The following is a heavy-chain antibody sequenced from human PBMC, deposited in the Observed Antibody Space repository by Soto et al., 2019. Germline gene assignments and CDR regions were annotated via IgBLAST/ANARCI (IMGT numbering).Heavy chain of an antibody. CDR1: GYTFTRYD. D-gene: IGHD2-8*01. Sequence: GASVKVSCKASGYTFTRYDINWVRQATGQGLEWMGWMNPNSGNTGYAQKFQGRVTMTRNTSISTAYMELSSLRSEDTAVYYCAERYCTNGVCPPDLGAFDIWGQGTMVTVSS. V-gene: IGHV1-8*01. CDR2: MNPNSGNT. J-gene: IGHJ3*02. CDR3: AERYCTNGVCPPDLGAFDI.